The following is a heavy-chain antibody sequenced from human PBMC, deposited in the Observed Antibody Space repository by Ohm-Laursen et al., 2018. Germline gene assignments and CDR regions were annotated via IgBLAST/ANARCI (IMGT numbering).Heavy chain of an antibody. CDR1: GFTFSNYV. CDR2: IGDSGDIT. J-gene: IGHJ4*02. D-gene: IGHD3-22*01. CDR3: AKDEAYYYDSRGYNRY. V-gene: IGHV3-23*01. Sequence: SLRLSCAASGFTFSNYVMSWVRRAPGKGLEWASGIGDSGDITYSADSVRGRFIISRDNSKNTLYLQMNSLRAADTAVYFCAKDEAYYYDSRGYNRYWGQGTLVTVSS.